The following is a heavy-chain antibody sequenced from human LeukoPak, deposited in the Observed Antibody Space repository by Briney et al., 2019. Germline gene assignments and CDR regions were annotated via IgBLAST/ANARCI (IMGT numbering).Heavy chain of an antibody. CDR3: HICGF. Sequence: PGGSLRLSCAASGFTFSSYAMSWVRQAPGKGLEWVSAISGSGGITYYADSVKGRSTITRDNSKNTLYLEMNSLRADDAAVYYCHICGFWGQGTLVTVSS. J-gene: IGHJ4*02. CDR2: ISGSGGIT. V-gene: IGHV3-23*01. CDR1: GFTFSSYA. D-gene: IGHD2-2*01.